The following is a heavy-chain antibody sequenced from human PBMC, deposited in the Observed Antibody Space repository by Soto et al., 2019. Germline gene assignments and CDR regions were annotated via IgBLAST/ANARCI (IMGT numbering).Heavy chain of an antibody. V-gene: IGHV1-24*01. J-gene: IGHJ4*02. CDR1: GYSFTDYD. D-gene: IGHD3-22*01. Sequence: ASVKVSCKTSGYSFTDYDIHWVRQAPGKGLEWMGGFDPEDGETIYAQKFQGRVTMTEDTSTDTAYMELSSLRSEDTAVYYCATAPLGIVVVNPPDYWGQGTLVTVSS. CDR2: FDPEDGET. CDR3: ATAPLGIVVVNPPDY.